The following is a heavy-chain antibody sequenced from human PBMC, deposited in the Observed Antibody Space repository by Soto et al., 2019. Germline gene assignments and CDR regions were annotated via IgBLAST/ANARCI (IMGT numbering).Heavy chain of an antibody. V-gene: IGHV1-3*01. J-gene: IGHJ4*02. D-gene: IGHD5-18*01. CDR1: GYTFTSYA. CDR3: ARVLIQLWLFDPYFDY. CDR2: INAGNGNT. Sequence: QVQLVQSGAEVKKPGASVKVSCKASGYTFTSYAMHWVRQAPGQRLEWMGWINAGNGNTKYSQKFQGRVTITXXTXAXXAYMELSSLRSEDTAVYYCARVLIQLWLFDPYFDYWGQGTLVTVSS.